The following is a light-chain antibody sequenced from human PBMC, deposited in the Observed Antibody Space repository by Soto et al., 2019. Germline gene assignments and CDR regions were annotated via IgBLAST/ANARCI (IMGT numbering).Light chain of an antibody. CDR3: QQRSTWLLT. CDR1: QSVSRY. V-gene: IGKV3-11*01. Sequence: EIVWTQSPATLSLSPGAIATLSCRASQSVSRYLAWYQQKPGQSPRLLIADASNRATGIPARFSGSGSGTDFTLAISSLEPEDFAVYYCQQRSTWLLTFGGGTKVEIK. CDR2: DAS. J-gene: IGKJ4*01.